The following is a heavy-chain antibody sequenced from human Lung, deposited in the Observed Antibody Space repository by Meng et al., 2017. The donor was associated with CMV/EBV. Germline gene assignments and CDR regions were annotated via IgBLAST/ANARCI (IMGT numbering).Heavy chain of an antibody. CDR1: GFPFSNAW. CDR2: IKTKTEGGTT. CDR3: TTYGAARKFDY. D-gene: IGHD6-6*01. V-gene: IGHV3-15*01. J-gene: IGHJ4*02. Sequence: ASGFPFSNAWMSWVRQAPGKGLEWVGRIKTKTEGGTTDYGAPVKGRFTISRDDSKNTLYLQMNSLKTEDTAVYYCTTYGAARKFDYWGQGTLVTVSS.